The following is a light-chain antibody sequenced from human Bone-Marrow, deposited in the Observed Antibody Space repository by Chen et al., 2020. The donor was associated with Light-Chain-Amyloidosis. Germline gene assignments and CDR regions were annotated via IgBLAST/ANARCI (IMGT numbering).Light chain of an antibody. CDR3: QSADSSGTYEVI. CDR2: RDT. Sequence: SYELTQPPSVSVSTGQTARITCPGEDLPTKYAYWYQQKPGQAPVLVIHRDTERPSGISERFSGSGAGTTATLTISGVQAEDEADYHCQSADSSGTYEVIFGGGTKLTVL. J-gene: IGLJ2*01. CDR1: DLPTKY. V-gene: IGLV3-25*03.